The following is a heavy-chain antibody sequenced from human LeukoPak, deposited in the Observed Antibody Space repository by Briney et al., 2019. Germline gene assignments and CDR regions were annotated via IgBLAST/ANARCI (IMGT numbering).Heavy chain of an antibody. D-gene: IGHD6-19*01. Sequence: PGGSLRLSCAASGFTFSSYGMHWVRQAPGKGLEWVAFIRYDGSNKYYADSVKGRFTISRDNSKNTLYLQMNSLRAEDTAVYYCARKKGVHWLALDYWGQGTLVTVSS. CDR3: ARKKGVHWLALDY. J-gene: IGHJ4*02. CDR1: GFTFSSYG. CDR2: IRYDGSNK. V-gene: IGHV3-30*02.